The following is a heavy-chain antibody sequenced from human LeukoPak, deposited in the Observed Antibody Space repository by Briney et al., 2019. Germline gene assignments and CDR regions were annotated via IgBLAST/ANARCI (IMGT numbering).Heavy chain of an antibody. V-gene: IGHV3-7*01. CDR3: ARDSGSGGP. J-gene: IGHJ5*02. Sequence: GGSLRLSCAASGFTVSSNYMSWVRQAPGKGLEWVANMNENESKKYYVDSVKGRFTISRDNAKNSVYLQMNSLRVEDTAVYYCARDSGSGGPWGQGTPVTVSS. CDR2: MNENESKK. D-gene: IGHD6-19*01. CDR1: GFTVSSNY.